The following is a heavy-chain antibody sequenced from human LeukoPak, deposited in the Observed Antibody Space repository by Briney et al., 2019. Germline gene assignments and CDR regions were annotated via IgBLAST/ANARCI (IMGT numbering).Heavy chain of an antibody. V-gene: IGHV3-21*01. Sequence: GGSLRLSCAASGFTFNNYNMNWVRQTPGKGLEWVSSITRDSIYTFYADSVKGRFTISRDNAKNSLYLQMNSLRAEDTAVYYCARERGVTHPFDYWGQGTLVTVSS. D-gene: IGHD2-21*02. CDR1: GFTFNNYN. J-gene: IGHJ4*02. CDR2: ITRDSIYT. CDR3: ARERGVTHPFDY.